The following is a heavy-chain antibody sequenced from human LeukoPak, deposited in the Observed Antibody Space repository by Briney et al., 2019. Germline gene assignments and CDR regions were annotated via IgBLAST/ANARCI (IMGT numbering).Heavy chain of an antibody. D-gene: IGHD1-26*01. V-gene: IGHV3-30*03. CDR1: GFTFSSYG. CDR3: AREESIGSYQFLNEY. Sequence: GRSLRLSCAASGFTFSSYGMHWVRQAPGKGLEWVAVISYDGSNKYYADSVKGRFTISRDNSKNTLYLQMNSLRAEDTAVYYCAREESIGSYQFLNEYWGQGTLVTVSS. CDR2: ISYDGSNK. J-gene: IGHJ4*02.